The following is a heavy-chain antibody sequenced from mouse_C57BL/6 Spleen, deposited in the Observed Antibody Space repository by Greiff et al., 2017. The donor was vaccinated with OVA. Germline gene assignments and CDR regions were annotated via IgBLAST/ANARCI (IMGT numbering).Heavy chain of an antibody. V-gene: IGHV1-61*01. D-gene: IGHD2-1*01. CDR3: AIYYGNYGWFAY. J-gene: IGHJ3*01. CDR1: GYTFTSYW. Sequence: VKLQQSGAELVRPGSSVKLSCKASGYTFTSYWMDWVKQRPGQGLEWIGNIYPSDSETHYNQKFKDKATLTVDKSSSPAYMQLSSLTSEDSAVYYCAIYYGNYGWFAYWGQGTLVTVSA. CDR2: IYPSDSET.